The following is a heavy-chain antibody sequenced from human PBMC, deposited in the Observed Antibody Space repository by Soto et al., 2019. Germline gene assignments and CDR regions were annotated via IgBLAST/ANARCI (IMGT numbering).Heavy chain of an antibody. D-gene: IGHD3-16*01. Sequence: QVQLVQSGAEVKRPGSSVKVSCESSGDTFNSYVISWVRQAPGQGLEWMGGIIPIIGETHYAQKFPGRVTISALSSTGTAYMELTNLGFADTALYYCARESLGAKGADHWGQGTLVTVSS. J-gene: IGHJ4*02. CDR1: GDTFNSYV. CDR3: ARESLGAKGADH. CDR2: IIPIIGET. V-gene: IGHV1-69*06.